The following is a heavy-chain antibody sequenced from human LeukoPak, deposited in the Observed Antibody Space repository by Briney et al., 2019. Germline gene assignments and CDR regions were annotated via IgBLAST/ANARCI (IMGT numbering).Heavy chain of an antibody. CDR2: ISPNGGGT. D-gene: IGHD1-26*01. CDR1: GYTFTSYG. Sequence: ASVKVSCKASGYTFTSYGINWVRQAPGQGLEWMGWISPNGGGTIHAQKFQGRLTMTRDTSISTAYMELSRLISDDTAVYFCARGVGSSWFDPWGQGTLVTVSS. J-gene: IGHJ5*02. CDR3: ARGVGSSWFDP. V-gene: IGHV1-2*02.